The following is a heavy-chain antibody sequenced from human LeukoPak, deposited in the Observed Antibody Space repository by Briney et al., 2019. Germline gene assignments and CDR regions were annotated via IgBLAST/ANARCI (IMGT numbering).Heavy chain of an antibody. CDR1: GFTFSNYW. Sequence: GGSLRLSCAASGFTFSNYWMSWVRQAPGKGLEWVANIKQDGSEKYYVDSVKGRFTISRDNSKNTLYLQMNSLRAEDTAVYYCAKGEILWFGELFRVDYWGQGTLVTVSS. J-gene: IGHJ4*02. CDR3: AKGEILWFGELFRVDY. CDR2: IKQDGSEK. D-gene: IGHD3-10*01. V-gene: IGHV3-7*01.